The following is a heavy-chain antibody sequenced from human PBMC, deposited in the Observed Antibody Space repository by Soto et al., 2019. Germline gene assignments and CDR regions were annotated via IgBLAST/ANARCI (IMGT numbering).Heavy chain of an antibody. Sequence: GGSLRLSCAASGFTFSNYAMSWVRQAPGKGLEWVSAVSGSGDSTYYADSVKGRFTISRDNSKNTLYLQMNSLRAEDTAVYYCAKDLPSARRYYDYRDLMAVWAQGSSV. V-gene: IGHV3-23*01. J-gene: IGHJ6*02. CDR2: VSGSGDST. D-gene: IGHD5-12*01. CDR3: AKDLPSARRYYDYRDLMAV. CDR1: GFTFSNYA.